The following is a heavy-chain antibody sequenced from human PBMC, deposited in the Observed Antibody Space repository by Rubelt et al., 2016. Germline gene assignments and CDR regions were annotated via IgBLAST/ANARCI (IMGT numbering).Heavy chain of an antibody. J-gene: IGHJ4*02. CDR1: GFTLSGYA. Sequence: EVQLLESGGGLVQPGGSLRLSCAASGFTLSGYAVSWVRQAPGKGLEWVSGINWNGGSTGYADSVKGRFTISRDNAKNSLYLQMNSLRAEDTALYYCAATYSSSSSVDYWGQGTLVTVSS. D-gene: IGHD6-6*01. CDR3: AATYSSSSSVDY. CDR2: INWNGGST. V-gene: IGHV3-20*04.